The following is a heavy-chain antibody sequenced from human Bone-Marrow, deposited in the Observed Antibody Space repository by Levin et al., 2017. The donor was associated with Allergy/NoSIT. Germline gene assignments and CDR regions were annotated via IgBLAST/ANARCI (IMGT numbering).Heavy chain of an antibody. CDR3: AKDSAVAARKGFDY. V-gene: IGHV3-30*18. CDR1: GFTFSSYG. CDR2: ISYDGSNK. Sequence: GGSLRLSCAASGFTFSSYGMHWVRQAPGKGLEWVAVISYDGSNKYYADSVKGRFTISRDNSKNTLYLQMNSLRAEDTAVYYCAKDSAVAARKGFDYWGQGTLVTVSS. D-gene: IGHD6-19*01. J-gene: IGHJ4*02.